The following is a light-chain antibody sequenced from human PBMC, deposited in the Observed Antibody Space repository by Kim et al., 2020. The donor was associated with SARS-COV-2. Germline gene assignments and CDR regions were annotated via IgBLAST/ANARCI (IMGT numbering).Light chain of an antibody. V-gene: IGLV1-47*01. CDR1: SSNIGTNP. J-gene: IGLJ1*01. Sequence: GQRVTIAFPGSSSNIGTNPVYWYHQLPGTAPKLFIFGSDQRPSGVPDRFSGSKSGTSASLAISGLRSEDEADFYCATWDDSLSGYVFGTGTKVTVL. CDR3: ATWDDSLSGYV. CDR2: GSD.